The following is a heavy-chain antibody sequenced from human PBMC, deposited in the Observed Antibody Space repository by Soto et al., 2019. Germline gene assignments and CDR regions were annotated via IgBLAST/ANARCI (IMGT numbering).Heavy chain of an antibody. CDR3: TTDYYSDSSGYFHFCDY. V-gene: IGHV1-24*01. J-gene: IGHJ4*02. CDR2: FDPEDGET. Sequence: ASVKVSCKVSGHTLTELSMHWVRQAPGKRLEWMGGFDPEDGETLYAQKFQGRVTMTEDTSTDTAYMELSSLRSEDTAVYYCTTDYYSDSSGYFHFCDYWGQGTLVTVSS. CDR1: GHTLTELS. D-gene: IGHD3-22*01.